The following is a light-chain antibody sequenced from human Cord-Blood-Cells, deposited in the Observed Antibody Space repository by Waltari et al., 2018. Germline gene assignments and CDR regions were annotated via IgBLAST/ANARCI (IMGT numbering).Light chain of an antibody. CDR2: GAS. Sequence: EFVSTQSPGTLSLSPGERATLPCRPSQCVSSSYLAWYRQKPGHAPRLLIYGASSRDTGIPDRFSGSGSVTDFTLTISSLDPQDCAVYSCQQYSGSPVFAFGPGTKVDSK. J-gene: IGKJ3*01. CDR3: QQYSGSPVFA. CDR1: QCVSSSY. V-gene: IGKV3-20*01.